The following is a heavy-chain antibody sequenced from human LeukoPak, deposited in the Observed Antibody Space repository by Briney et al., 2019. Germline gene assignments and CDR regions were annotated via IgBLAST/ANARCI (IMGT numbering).Heavy chain of an antibody. J-gene: IGHJ5*02. CDR2: IYPGDSDT. D-gene: IGHD2-2*01. CDR3: ARRQPLWYQPGWFDP. CDR1: GYSFTSYW. V-gene: IGHV5-51*01. Sequence: PGESLKISCKGSGYSFTSYWIGWVRQMPGKGLEWMGIIYPGDSDTRYSPSFQGQVTISADKSISTAYLQWSSLKASDTAMYYCARRQPLWYQPGWFDPWGQGTLVTVSS.